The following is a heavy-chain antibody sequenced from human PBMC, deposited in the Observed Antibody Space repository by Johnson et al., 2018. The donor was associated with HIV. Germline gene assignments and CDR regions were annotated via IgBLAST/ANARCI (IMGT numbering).Heavy chain of an antibody. V-gene: IGHV3-15*01. CDR2: IKRKTDGGTT. Sequence: VQLVESGGGVVQPGRSLRLSCAASGFTFSNYDMDWVRQAPGKGLEWVGRIKRKTDGGTTDYAAPVKGRFTISRDDSKNTLYLQMNSLKTEDTAVYYCTSYSSGWPGGALDIWGQGTMVTVSS. CDR3: TSYSSGWPGGALDI. CDR1: GFTFSNYD. D-gene: IGHD6-19*01. J-gene: IGHJ3*02.